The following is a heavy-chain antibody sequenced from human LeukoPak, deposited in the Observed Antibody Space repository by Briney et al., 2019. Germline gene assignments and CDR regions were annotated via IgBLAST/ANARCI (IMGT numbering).Heavy chain of an antibody. CDR3: ARGGSCSGGSCYQWALNDNWFDP. CDR1: GYTFTSYG. D-gene: IGHD2-15*01. Sequence: ASVKVSCKASGYTFTSYGISWVRQAPGQGLEWMGWISAYNRNTNYAQKLQGRVTMTTDTSTSTAYMELRSLRSDDTAVYYCARGGSCSGGSCYQWALNDNWFDPWGQGTLVTVSS. V-gene: IGHV1-18*01. J-gene: IGHJ5*02. CDR2: ISAYNRNT.